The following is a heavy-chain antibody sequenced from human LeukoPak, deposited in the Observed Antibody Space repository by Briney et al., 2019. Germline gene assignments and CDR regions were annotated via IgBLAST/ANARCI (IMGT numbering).Heavy chain of an antibody. Sequence: SQTLSLTCTVSGGSISSGTYYWSWIRQPAGKELEWIGRIYGSGSTNYNPSLKSRVTISLDTSKNHFSLKLSSVTAADTPVYYCAGLADSVGATMYTFNVWGQGTMVTVSS. D-gene: IGHD1-26*01. CDR1: GGSISSGTYY. CDR2: IYGSGST. CDR3: AGLADSVGATMYTFNV. V-gene: IGHV4-61*02. J-gene: IGHJ3*01.